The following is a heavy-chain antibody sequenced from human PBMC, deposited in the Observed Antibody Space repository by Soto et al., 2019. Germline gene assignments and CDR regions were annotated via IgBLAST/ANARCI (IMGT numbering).Heavy chain of an antibody. CDR2: IIPIFGTA. CDR3: ASIGAGYCSGGSCYSDYFDY. J-gene: IGHJ4*02. D-gene: IGHD2-15*01. V-gene: IGHV1-69*13. CDR1: GGTFSSYA. Sequence: GASVKVSCKASGGTFSSYAISWVRQAPGQGLEWMGGIIPIFGTANYAQKFQGRVTITADESTSTAYMELSSLRSEDTAVYYCASIGAGYCSGGSCYSDYFDYWGKGTLVTVSS.